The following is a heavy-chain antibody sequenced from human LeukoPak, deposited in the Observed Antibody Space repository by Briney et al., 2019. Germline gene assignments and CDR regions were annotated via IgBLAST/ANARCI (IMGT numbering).Heavy chain of an antibody. CDR1: AYTFTDYY. D-gene: IGHD3-22*01. J-gene: IGHJ4*02. Sequence: ASVKVSCKASAYTFTDYYIHWVRQAPGQGLEWMGRISPHSGGTNYVQKFQGRVTMTRDTSISTVYMEPSSLRSDDTAVYYCARGQNYYDSSGYYYNYWGQGTLVTVSS. V-gene: IGHV1-2*06. CDR3: ARGQNYYDSSGYYYNY. CDR2: ISPHSGGT.